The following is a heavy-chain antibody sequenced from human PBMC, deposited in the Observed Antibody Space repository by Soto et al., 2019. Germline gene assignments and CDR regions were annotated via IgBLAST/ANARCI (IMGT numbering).Heavy chain of an antibody. J-gene: IGHJ4*02. CDR3: VRHAQWVIRAY. Sequence: SETLSLTCTVSGGSISSYYWSWIRQPPGKGLEWIGYIYYSGSTNYNPSLKSRVTISVDTSKNQFSLKLSSVTAADTAVYYCVRHAQWVIRAYWGQGSLVTVSS. D-gene: IGHD6-19*01. CDR1: GGSISSYY. CDR2: IYYSGST. V-gene: IGHV4-59*08.